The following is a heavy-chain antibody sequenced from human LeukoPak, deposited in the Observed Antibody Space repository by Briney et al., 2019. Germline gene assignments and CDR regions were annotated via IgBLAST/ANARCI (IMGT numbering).Heavy chain of an antibody. D-gene: IGHD1-1*01. V-gene: IGHV6-1*01. CDR3: ARDMEDWNDGFDP. Sequence: SQTLSLTCAISGDSVSSNSAAWNWVRQSPSRGLKWLGRAYYRSRWYYDYALSVKSRIIINADTSKNQFSLQLNSVTPEDTAVYYCARDMEDWNDGFDPWGQGTLVTVSS. CDR1: GDSVSSNSAA. J-gene: IGHJ5*02. CDR2: AYYRSRWYY.